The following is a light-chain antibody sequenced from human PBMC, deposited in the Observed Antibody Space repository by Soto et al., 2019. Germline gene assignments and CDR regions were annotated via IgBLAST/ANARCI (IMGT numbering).Light chain of an antibody. CDR1: QSVSNN. Sequence: EILMTQSPATLSVYPGDRATLSCRASQSVSNNLAWYQQRPGQAPRLLIYGASTRATGIPARFSGSGSGTEFTLTISSLQSEDFAVYYCQQYNDWPPWTFGQGTKVEIK. J-gene: IGKJ1*01. CDR2: GAS. V-gene: IGKV3-15*01. CDR3: QQYNDWPPWT.